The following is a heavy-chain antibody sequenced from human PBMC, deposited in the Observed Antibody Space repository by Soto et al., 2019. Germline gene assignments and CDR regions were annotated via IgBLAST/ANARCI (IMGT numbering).Heavy chain of an antibody. V-gene: IGHV3-11*01. Sequence: GGSLRLSCAASGFTFSDYYMSWIRQAPGKGLEWISYISSSGSTIYHADSVKGRFTISRDNAKNSLYLQMNSLRAEDTAVYYCARDTIRSGYDFGFAYWGQGTLVTVSS. CDR1: GFTFSDYY. CDR3: ARDTIRSGYDFGFAY. J-gene: IGHJ4*02. D-gene: IGHD5-12*01. CDR2: ISSSGSTI.